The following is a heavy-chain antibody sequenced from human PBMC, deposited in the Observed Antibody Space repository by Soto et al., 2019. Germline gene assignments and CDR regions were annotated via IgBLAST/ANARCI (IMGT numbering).Heavy chain of an antibody. Sequence: QVQLEESGGGVVQPGRSLRLSCVASGFTFSRYSISWVRQAPGKGLEWVAFISGDRFNRYYADFVKGRFTISRDNSRNTLFLQMNTLRIEDTAVYFCAREDDDDSHFDHWGQGTRVTVSS. CDR3: AREDDDDSHFDH. D-gene: IGHD3-16*01. CDR1: GFTFSRYS. CDR2: ISGDRFNR. J-gene: IGHJ4*02. V-gene: IGHV3-30*14.